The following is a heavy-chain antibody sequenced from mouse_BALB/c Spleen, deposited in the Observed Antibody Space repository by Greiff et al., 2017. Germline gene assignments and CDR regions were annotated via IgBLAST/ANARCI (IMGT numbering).Heavy chain of an antibody. V-gene: IGHV3-2*02. CDR3: ARGFFDY. CDR1: GYSITSDYA. J-gene: IGHJ2*01. Sequence: VQLKESGPGLVKPSQSLSLTCTVTGYSITSDYAWNWIRQFPGNKLEWMGYISYSGSTSYNPSLKSRISITRDTSKNPFFLQLNSVTTEDTATYYCARGFFDYWGQGTTLTVSS. CDR2: ISYSGST.